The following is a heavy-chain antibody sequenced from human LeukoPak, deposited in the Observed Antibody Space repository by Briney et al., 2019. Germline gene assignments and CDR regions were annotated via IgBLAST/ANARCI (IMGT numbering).Heavy chain of an antibody. CDR1: GFTFSSYG. Sequence: QSGGSLRLSCAASGFTFSSYGMHWVRQAPGKGLEWVAVISYDGSNKYYADSVKGRFTISRDNSKNTLYLQMNSLRAEDTAVYYCARGAVVPAAHYYYYYMDVWGKGTTVTVSS. V-gene: IGHV3-30*05. J-gene: IGHJ6*03. CDR2: ISYDGSNK. CDR3: ARGAVVPAAHYYYYYMDV. D-gene: IGHD2-2*01.